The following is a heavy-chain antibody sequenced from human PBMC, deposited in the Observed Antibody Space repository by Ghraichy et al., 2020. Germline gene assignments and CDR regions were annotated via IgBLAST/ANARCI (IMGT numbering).Heavy chain of an antibody. CDR3: AREQRSDYGAGSYYAY. J-gene: IGHJ4*02. V-gene: IGHV4-59*01. Sequence: SETLSLTCTVSGGSISSYYWTWIRQPPGKGLEWIGYIYYSGTINYSPSLKSRLTISVDTSKNQFSLKLSSVTAADTAVYYCAREQRSDYGAGSYYAYWGQGKLVTVSS. CDR2: IYYSGTI. CDR1: GGSISSYY. D-gene: IGHD3-10*01.